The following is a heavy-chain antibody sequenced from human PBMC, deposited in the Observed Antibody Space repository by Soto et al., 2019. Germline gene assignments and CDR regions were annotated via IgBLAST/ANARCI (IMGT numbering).Heavy chain of an antibody. J-gene: IGHJ6*03. Sequence: QVHLVESGGGVVQPGRSLALSCAASGFTFSRNAMHWVRQAPGKGLEWVAVISNDGNKKNYADAVKGRFTISRDNSKNRLYLQMNSLRAEDTAVYYCATPTSRAVPYYYYYMDVWGKGPRSPSP. V-gene: IGHV3-30*03. CDR1: GFTFSRNA. CDR2: ISNDGNKK. D-gene: IGHD6-19*01. CDR3: ATPTSRAVPYYYYYMDV.